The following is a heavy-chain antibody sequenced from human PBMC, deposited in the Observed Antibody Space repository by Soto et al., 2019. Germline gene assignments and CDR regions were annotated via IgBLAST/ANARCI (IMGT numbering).Heavy chain of an antibody. V-gene: IGHV4-34*01. CDR1: GGSFSGYY. D-gene: IGHD3-16*01. Sequence: SETLSLTCAVYGGSFSGYYWSWIRQPPGKGLEWIGEINHSGSTNYNPSLKSRVTIALDTSKNQFSLRLSSVTAADTAVYYCAKAIRYAYDSWGQGTLVTVSS. J-gene: IGHJ4*02. CDR3: AKAIRYAYDS. CDR2: INHSGST.